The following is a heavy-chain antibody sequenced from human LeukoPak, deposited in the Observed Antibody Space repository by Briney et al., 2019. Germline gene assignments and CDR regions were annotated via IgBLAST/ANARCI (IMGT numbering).Heavy chain of an antibody. Sequence: SETLSLTCTVSGGSISSSYWSWIRQPAGKGLEWIGRIYTSGSTNYDPSLKSRVTMSVDTSKSQFSLKLSSVTAADTAVYYCARGPGAIPKEAFDIWGQGTMVTVSS. CDR2: IYTSGST. CDR1: GGSISSSY. D-gene: IGHD2-21*01. J-gene: IGHJ3*02. V-gene: IGHV4-4*07. CDR3: ARGPGAIPKEAFDI.